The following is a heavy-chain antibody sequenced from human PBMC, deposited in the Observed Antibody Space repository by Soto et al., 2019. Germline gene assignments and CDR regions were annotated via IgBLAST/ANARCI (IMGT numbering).Heavy chain of an antibody. V-gene: IGHV3-7*01. CDR3: ARVAYGNGWIFDY. D-gene: IGHD6-19*01. J-gene: IGHJ4*01. CDR2: IKQDGSEK. Sequence: GGSLRLSCAASGFSFSSYWMSWVRQASGKGLEWVANIKQDGSEKYYVDSVKGRFTLSRDNAKNSLQLQMSSLRDEDTAIYFCARVAYGNGWIFDYWGQGTLVTVSS. CDR1: GFSFSSYW.